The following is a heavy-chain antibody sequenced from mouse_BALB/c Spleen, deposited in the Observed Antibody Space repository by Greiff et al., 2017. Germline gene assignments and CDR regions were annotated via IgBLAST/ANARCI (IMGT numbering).Heavy chain of an antibody. CDR2: INPYNGDT. Sequence: VQLKQSGPELVKPGASVKISCKASGYSFTGYFMNWVMQSHGKSLEWIGRINPYNGDTFYNQKFKGKATLTVDKSSSTAHMELRSLASEDSAVYYCAREGGYPFAYWGQGTLVTVSA. D-gene: IGHD2-2*01. V-gene: IGHV1-20*02. CDR3: AREGGYPFAY. CDR1: GYSFTGYF. J-gene: IGHJ3*01.